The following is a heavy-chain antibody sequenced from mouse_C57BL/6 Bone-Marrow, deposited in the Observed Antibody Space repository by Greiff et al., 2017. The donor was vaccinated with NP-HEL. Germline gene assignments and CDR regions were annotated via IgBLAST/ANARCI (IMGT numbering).Heavy chain of an antibody. CDR1: GFTFSSYA. CDR2: ISSGGDYI. V-gene: IGHV5-9-1*02. D-gene: IGHD1-1*01. J-gene: IGHJ2*01. CDR3: TRDHGSLYYFDD. Sequence: VKLVESGEGLVKPGGSLKLSCAASGFTFSSYAMSWVRQTPEKRLEWVAYISSGGDYIYYADTVKGRFTISRDNARNTLYLQMSSLKSEDTAMYYCTRDHGSLYYFDDWGQGTTLTVSS.